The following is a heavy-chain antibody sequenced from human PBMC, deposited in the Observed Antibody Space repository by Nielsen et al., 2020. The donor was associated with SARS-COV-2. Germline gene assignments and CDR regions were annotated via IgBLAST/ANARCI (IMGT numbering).Heavy chain of an antibody. D-gene: IGHD6-19*01. Sequence: GESLKISCAASGFIFSNYAMHWVRQAPGKGLEWVSAISSSTYYADSVKGRFTVSRDNSKNTLYLQMNSLRAEDTAVYYCAKRPGYTSGWYGDYWGQGTLVTVSS. J-gene: IGHJ4*02. V-gene: IGHV3-23*01. CDR2: ISSST. CDR3: AKRPGYTSGWYGDY. CDR1: GFIFSNYA.